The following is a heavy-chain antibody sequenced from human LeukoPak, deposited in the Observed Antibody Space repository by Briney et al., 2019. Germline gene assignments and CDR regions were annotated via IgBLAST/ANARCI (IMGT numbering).Heavy chain of an antibody. V-gene: IGHV5-10-1*01. CDR3: AIGGDSEFEY. CDR1: GYSFTSYW. D-gene: IGHD2-21*02. CDR2: IDPSDSYT. J-gene: IGHJ4*02. Sequence: GESLRISCKGSGYSFTSYWITWVRQMPGKGLEWMGMIDPSDSYTKYSPSFQGHVTISADKSISTAYLQWSSLKASDTAMYYCAIGGDSEFEYWGQGILVTVSS.